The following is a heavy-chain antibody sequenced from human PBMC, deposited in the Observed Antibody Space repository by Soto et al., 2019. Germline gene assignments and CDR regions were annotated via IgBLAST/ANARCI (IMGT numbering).Heavy chain of an antibody. Sequence: ASVKVSCKASGGTFTSYGISGVRQAPGQGLEWMGWISAYNGNTNYAQKFQGRVTITRDTSASTAYMELSSLRSEDTAVYYCARDLGGWPDYWGQGTLVTVSS. CDR3: ARDLGGWPDY. CDR1: GGTFTSYG. CDR2: ISAYNGNT. V-gene: IGHV1-18*01. J-gene: IGHJ4*02. D-gene: IGHD2-15*01.